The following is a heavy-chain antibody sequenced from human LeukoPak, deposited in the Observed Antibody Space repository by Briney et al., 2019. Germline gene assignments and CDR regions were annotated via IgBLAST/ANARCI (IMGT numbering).Heavy chain of an antibody. CDR3: ARALSHCLDY. D-gene: IGHD3-16*01. CDR1: GFNFSNYW. V-gene: IGHV3-7*01. CDR2: IKHDGSEK. Sequence: GGSLRLSCVVSGFNFSNYWMNWVRQAPGKGLEWVANIKHDGSEKYYVDSVKGRVSISRDNAKKSLYLQMNSLRAEDTAVYYCARALSHCLDYWGQGTLVTVSS. J-gene: IGHJ4*02.